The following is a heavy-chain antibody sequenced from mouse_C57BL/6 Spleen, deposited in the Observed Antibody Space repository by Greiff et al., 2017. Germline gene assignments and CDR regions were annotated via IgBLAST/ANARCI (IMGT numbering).Heavy chain of an antibody. D-gene: IGHD1-1*01. V-gene: IGHV5-15*01. CDR3: ARQDYGSSHWYFDV. CDR1: GFTFSDYG. CDR2: ISNLAYSI. Sequence: EVQRVESGGGLVQPGGSLKLSCAASGFTFSDYGMAWVRQAPRKGPEWVAFISNLAYSIYYADTVTGRFTISRENAKNTLYLEMSSLRSEDTAMYYCARQDYGSSHWYFDVWGTGTTVTVSS. J-gene: IGHJ1*03.